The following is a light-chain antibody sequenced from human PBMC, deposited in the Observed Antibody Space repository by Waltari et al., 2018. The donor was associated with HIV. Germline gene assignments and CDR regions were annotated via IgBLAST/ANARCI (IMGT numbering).Light chain of an antibody. Sequence: DIQMTQSPSTLSVSVGDTVSITCRASQSISIWLAWFQQKPGKAPKLLIYEASSLQIGVPSRFSGSTSGTEFTLTISSLQPDDIATYYCQQYNSYPWTFGQGTKVEI. CDR1: QSISIW. CDR3: QQYNSYPWT. CDR2: EAS. V-gene: IGKV1-5*03. J-gene: IGKJ1*01.